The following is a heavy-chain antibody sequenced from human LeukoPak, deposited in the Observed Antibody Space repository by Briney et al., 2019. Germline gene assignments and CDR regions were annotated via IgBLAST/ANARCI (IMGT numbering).Heavy chain of an antibody. Sequence: GGSLRLSCAASGFTFSSYAMSWVRQAPGKGLEWVSSISSSSSYIYYADSLKGRFTISRDNAKNSLYLQMNSLRAEDTAVYYCARDVSGGYSYVKLDYWGQGTLVTVSS. J-gene: IGHJ4*02. CDR1: GFTFSSYA. CDR3: ARDVSGGYSYVKLDY. CDR2: ISSSSSYI. D-gene: IGHD5-18*01. V-gene: IGHV3-21*01.